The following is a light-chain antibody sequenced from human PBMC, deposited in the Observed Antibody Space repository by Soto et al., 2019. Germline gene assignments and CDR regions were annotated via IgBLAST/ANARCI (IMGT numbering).Light chain of an antibody. CDR2: AAS. J-gene: IGKJ1*01. CDR3: QKYNSDPGT. Sequence: DIQMTQSPPSLSASVGDRVTITCRASQGITNSLAWYQQKPGKVPKLLIYAASTLQSGVPSRFSGSGSGTDFTLTISSLQPEDVATYYCQKYNSDPGTFGQGTKVEIK. V-gene: IGKV1-27*01. CDR1: QGITNS.